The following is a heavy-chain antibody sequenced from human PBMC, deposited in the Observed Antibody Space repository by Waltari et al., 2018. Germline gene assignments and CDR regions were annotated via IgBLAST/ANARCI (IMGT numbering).Heavy chain of an antibody. V-gene: IGHV1-69*12. D-gene: IGHD6-19*01. J-gene: IGHJ6*02. CDR3: ASNLAVAGDYYYYGMDV. Sequence: QVQLVQSGAEVKKPGSSVKVSCKASGGTFSSYAITWVRQAPGQGREWLGGIVPLFGTANYAQKFQGRVTITADESTSTAYMELSSLRSEDTAVDYCASNLAVAGDYYYYGMDVWGQGTTVTVSS. CDR2: IVPLFGTA. CDR1: GGTFSSYA.